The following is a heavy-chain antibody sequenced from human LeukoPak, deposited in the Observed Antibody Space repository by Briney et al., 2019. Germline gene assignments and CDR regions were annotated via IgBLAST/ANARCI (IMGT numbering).Heavy chain of an antibody. CDR2: INAGNGNT. CDR3: ARGRDCSGGSCYRWWFDP. CDR1: GYTFTSYA. V-gene: IGHV1-3*01. D-gene: IGHD2-15*01. J-gene: IGHJ5*02. Sequence: ASVTVSCKASGYTFTSYAMHWVRQAPGQRLERMGCINAGNGNTKYSQKFQGRVTITRDTSASTAYMELSSLRSEDTAVYYCARGRDCSGGSCYRWWFDPWGQGTLVTVSS.